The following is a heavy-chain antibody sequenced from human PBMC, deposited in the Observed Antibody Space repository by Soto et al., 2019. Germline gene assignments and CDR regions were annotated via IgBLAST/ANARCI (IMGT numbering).Heavy chain of an antibody. CDR2: ISSSSIYI. V-gene: IGHV3-21*01. CDR3: AVYCSGDSCYSGMSG. J-gene: IGHJ4*02. Sequence: GGSLRLSCAASGFTFSSYSMNWVRQAPGKGLEWVSSISSSSIYIYYADSVKGRFTISRDNAKNSLYLQMNSLRAEDTAVYYCAVYCSGDSCYSGMSGWGQGTLVTVSS. CDR1: GFTFSSYS. D-gene: IGHD2-15*01.